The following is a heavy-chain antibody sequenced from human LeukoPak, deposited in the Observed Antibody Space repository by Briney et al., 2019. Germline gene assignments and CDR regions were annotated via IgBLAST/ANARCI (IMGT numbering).Heavy chain of an antibody. Sequence: PSETLSLTCTVSGGSISSHYWSWIRQPPGKGLEWIGYIYHSGSTNYNPSLKSRVTISVDTSKNQFSLKLSSVTAADTAVYYCAREHMVRGVIWYFDYWGQGTLVTVSS. CDR2: IYHSGST. V-gene: IGHV4-59*11. J-gene: IGHJ4*02. CDR1: GGSISSHY. CDR3: AREHMVRGVIWYFDY. D-gene: IGHD3-10*01.